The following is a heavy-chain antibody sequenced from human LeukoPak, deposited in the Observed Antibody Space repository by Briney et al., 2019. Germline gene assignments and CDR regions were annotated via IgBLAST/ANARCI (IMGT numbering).Heavy chain of an antibody. CDR2: ISGDGGST. D-gene: IGHD1-1*01. V-gene: IGHV3-43*02. CDR3: AKDIFAGETTGTTAY. J-gene: IGHJ4*02. Sequence: QPGGSLRLSCAASGFTFDDYAMHWVRQAPGKGLEWVSLISGDGGSTYYADSVKGRFTISRDNSKNPLYLQMNSLRTEDTALYYCAKDIFAGETTGTTAYWGQGTLVTVSS. CDR1: GFTFDDYA.